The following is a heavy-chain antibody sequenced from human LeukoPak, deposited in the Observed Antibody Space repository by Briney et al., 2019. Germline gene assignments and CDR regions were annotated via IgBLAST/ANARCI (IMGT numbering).Heavy chain of an antibody. Sequence: GGSLRLSCAASGFIVSNNYINWVRQAPGKGLEWVSVIYSGGSTYYADSVKGRFTISRDSSKNTLYLQMDSLRVEDTAVYYCARFPGIANVFYYGMDVWGQGTTVTVSS. CDR1: GFIVSNNY. J-gene: IGHJ6*02. CDR3: ARFPGIANVFYYGMDV. V-gene: IGHV3-66*01. CDR2: IYSGGST. D-gene: IGHD6-13*01.